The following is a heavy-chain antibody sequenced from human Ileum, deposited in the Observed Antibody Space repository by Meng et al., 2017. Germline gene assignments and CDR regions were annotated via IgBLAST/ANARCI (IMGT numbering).Heavy chain of an antibody. CDR2: ITHSGST. Sequence: QALFRQWGAGLLNPSGTLSLSGAFYGGASDGYYWTWVRQSPGKGLEWIGEITHSGSTNFNPSLKRRVTMSVDTSKKQFSLNLTSVTAADTAMYYCVRGLLVPNAIRTEYFPLWGQGTLVTVSS. D-gene: IGHD2-2*02. CDR1: GGASDGYY. CDR3: VRGLLVPNAIRTEYFPL. V-gene: IGHV4-34*01. J-gene: IGHJ1*01.